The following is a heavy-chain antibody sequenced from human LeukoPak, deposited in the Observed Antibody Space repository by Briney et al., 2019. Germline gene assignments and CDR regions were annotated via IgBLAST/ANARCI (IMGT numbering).Heavy chain of an antibody. CDR3: ARVGGVGYYYYMDV. V-gene: IGHV4-61*02. J-gene: IGHJ6*03. CDR1: GGSISSGSYY. D-gene: IGHD2-8*01. CDR2: IYTSGST. Sequence: SETLSLTCTVSGGSISSGSYYWTWIRQPAGKGLEWIGRIYTSGSTNYNPSLKSRVTISLDTSKNQFSLNLTSVTATDTAVYYCARVGGVGYYYYMDVWGKGTTVTVSS.